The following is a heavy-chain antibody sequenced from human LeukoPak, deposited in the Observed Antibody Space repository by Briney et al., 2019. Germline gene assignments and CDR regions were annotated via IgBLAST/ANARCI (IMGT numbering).Heavy chain of an antibody. Sequence: SVTVSCKASGGTFSNYAITWVRQAPGQGLEWIGRIIPIFGTTNYAQKFQGRVTITADKSTSTAYMELSSLRSEDTAVYYCARDSGDYGVPYFDLWGRGTLVTVSS. D-gene: IGHD4-17*01. CDR1: GGTFSNYA. V-gene: IGHV1-69*06. CDR2: IIPIFGTT. J-gene: IGHJ2*01. CDR3: ARDSGDYGVPYFDL.